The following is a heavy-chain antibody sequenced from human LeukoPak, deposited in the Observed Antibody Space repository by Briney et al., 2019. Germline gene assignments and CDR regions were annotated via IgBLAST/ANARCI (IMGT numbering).Heavy chain of an antibody. CDR1: GGSFSGYY. D-gene: IGHD5-12*01. V-gene: IGHV4-34*01. Sequence: PSETLPLTCAVYGGSFSGYYWSWIRQPPGKGLEWIGEINHSGSTNYNPSLKSRVTISVDTSKNQFSLKLSSVTAADTAVYYCARGIIVATILGRKYYFDYWGQGTLVTVSS. CDR2: INHSGST. CDR3: ARGIIVATILGRKYYFDY. J-gene: IGHJ4*02.